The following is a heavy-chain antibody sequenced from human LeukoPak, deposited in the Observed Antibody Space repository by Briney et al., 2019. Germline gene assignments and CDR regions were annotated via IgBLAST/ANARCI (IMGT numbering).Heavy chain of an antibody. J-gene: IGHJ4*02. CDR3: AQISVDTSRGRWSDFDS. CDR2: LSASGSNT. CDR1: GFTFSTYA. D-gene: IGHD5-18*01. Sequence: GGSLRLSCAASGFTFSTYAMTWLRQAPGKGLEWVSALSASGSNTYYADSVKGRFTISRDNSKIMLYLQMNSLRAEDTAVYYCAQISVDTSRGRWSDFDSWGQGILVTVSS. V-gene: IGHV3-23*01.